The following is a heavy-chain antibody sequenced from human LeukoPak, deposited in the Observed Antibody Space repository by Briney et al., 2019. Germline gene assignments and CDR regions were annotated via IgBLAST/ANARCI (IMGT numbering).Heavy chain of an antibody. CDR3: ARGPLGYCSSSSCHGPDY. CDR2: INHSGGT. CDR1: GDSFSGFY. J-gene: IGHJ4*02. Sequence: SETLSLTCAVYGDSFSGFYWSWIRQPPGKGLEWIGEINHSGGTNYNPSLKSRVTISADTSKNQFSLRLSSVTAADTAVYYCARGPLGYCSSSSCHGPDYWGQGTLVTVSS. D-gene: IGHD2-2*01. V-gene: IGHV4-34*01.